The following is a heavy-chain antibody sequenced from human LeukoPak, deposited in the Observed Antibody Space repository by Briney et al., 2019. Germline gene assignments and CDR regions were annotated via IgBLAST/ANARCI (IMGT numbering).Heavy chain of an antibody. Sequence: ASVKVSCKASGYTFTSYDINWVRQATGQGLEWMGWMSPNSGNTGYAQKFQGRVTITRNTSISTAYMKLSSLRSEDTAVYYCARVDTAMASDYWGQGTLVTVSS. J-gene: IGHJ4*02. D-gene: IGHD5-18*01. CDR3: ARVDTAMASDY. CDR1: GYTFTSYD. V-gene: IGHV1-8*03. CDR2: MSPNSGNT.